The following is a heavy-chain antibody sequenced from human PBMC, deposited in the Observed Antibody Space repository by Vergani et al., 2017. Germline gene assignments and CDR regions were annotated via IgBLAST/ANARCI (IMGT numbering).Heavy chain of an antibody. CDR1: GFTFSSYS. D-gene: IGHD6-19*01. V-gene: IGHV3-9*01. Sequence: EVQLVESGGGLVKPGGSLRLSCAASGFTFSSYSMNWVRQAPGQGLEWVSGISWNSGSIGYADSVKGRFTISRDNAKNSLYLQMNRLRAEDTALYYCAKEIGSSGWTHPYYFDYWGQGTLVTVSS. J-gene: IGHJ4*02. CDR3: AKEIGSSGWTHPYYFDY. CDR2: ISWNSGSI.